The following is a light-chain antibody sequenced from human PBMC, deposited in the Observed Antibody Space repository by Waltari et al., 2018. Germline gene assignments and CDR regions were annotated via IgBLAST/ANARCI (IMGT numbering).Light chain of an antibody. V-gene: IGLV3-9*01. Sequence: SYELTQPLSVSVALGQTARITCGGNNVGSKNVHRYQQRPGQAPALVLYRDSKRPSGIPERFSGSNSGNTATLTISRAQAGDEADYCCQVWDSSTVVFGGGTKVTVL. CDR3: QVWDSSTVV. J-gene: IGLJ3*02. CDR2: RDS. CDR1: NVGSKN.